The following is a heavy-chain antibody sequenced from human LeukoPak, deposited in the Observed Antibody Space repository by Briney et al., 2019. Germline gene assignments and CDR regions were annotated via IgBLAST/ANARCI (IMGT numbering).Heavy chain of an antibody. V-gene: IGHV4-59*01. CDR3: ARGRKDSSMVSHFDN. D-gene: IGHD3-10*01. Sequence: KPSETLSLTCTVSGGSISGYYWSCIRQSPGKGLEWIGYIHYSGSINCNPSLKSRVSISVDTSKNQFSLKLNSVTAADTAVYYCARGRKDSSMVSHFDNWGRGTLVTVSS. CDR2: IHYSGSI. CDR1: GGSISGYY. J-gene: IGHJ4*02.